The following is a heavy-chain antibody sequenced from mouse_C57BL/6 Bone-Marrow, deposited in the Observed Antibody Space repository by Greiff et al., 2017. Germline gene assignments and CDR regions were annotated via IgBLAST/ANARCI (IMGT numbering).Heavy chain of an antibody. CDR3: ASSGPLRRSFDF. V-gene: IGHV1-55*01. CDR1: GYTFTSYW. CDR2: IYPTSGRT. J-gene: IGHJ2*01. Sequence: QVQLKQSGAELVKPGASVKVSCKASGYTFTSYWITWVKQRPGQGLEWIGDIYPTSGRTNYNEKFKSKAILTVDTSSNTASMQRSSLTSEDSAVFSCASSGPLRRSFDFWGQGTTLTVSS. D-gene: IGHD1-1*01.